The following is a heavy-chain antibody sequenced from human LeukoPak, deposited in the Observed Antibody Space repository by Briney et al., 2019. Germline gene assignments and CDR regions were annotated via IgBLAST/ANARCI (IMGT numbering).Heavy chain of an antibody. CDR2: MNNRGTS. Sequence: SQTLSLTCTVSGGSTSSGDYYWNWICQHPGKGLEWIGYMNNRGTSNYNPSLRSRVTISVDTSNNQFSLRLSSVTAADTAVYYCTRIPTHYYGSGSYYGYFDSWGQGTLVTVSS. CDR1: GGSTSSGDYY. D-gene: IGHD3-10*01. J-gene: IGHJ4*02. CDR3: TRIPTHYYGSGSYYGYFDS. V-gene: IGHV4-31*03.